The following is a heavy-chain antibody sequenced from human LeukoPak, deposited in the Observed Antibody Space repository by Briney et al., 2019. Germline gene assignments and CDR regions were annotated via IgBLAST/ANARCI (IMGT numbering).Heavy chain of an antibody. Sequence: GGSLRLSCAASGFTFSSYSMNWVRQAPGKGLEWVSSISSSSSYIYYADSVKGRFTISRDNAKNSLYLQMNSLRAEDMAVYYCARVSGYPIYYYMDVWGKGTTVTVSS. CDR2: ISSSSSYI. J-gene: IGHJ6*03. CDR3: ARVSGYPIYYYMDV. V-gene: IGHV3-21*01. CDR1: GFTFSSYS. D-gene: IGHD3-22*01.